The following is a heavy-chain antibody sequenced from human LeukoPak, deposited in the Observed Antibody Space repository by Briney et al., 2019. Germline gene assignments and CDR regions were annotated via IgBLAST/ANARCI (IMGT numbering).Heavy chain of an antibody. CDR1: GYTFTSYY. V-gene: IGHV1-46*01. D-gene: IGHD2/OR15-2a*01. Sequence: ASVKVSCKASGYTFTSYYIHWVRQAPGQGLEWVGLINPSGGSTSYAQKFQGRVTMTRDTSTSTVYMELSSLRSEDTALYYCARESTWNDYWGQRTLVTVSS. CDR3: ARESTWNDY. J-gene: IGHJ4*02. CDR2: INPSGGST.